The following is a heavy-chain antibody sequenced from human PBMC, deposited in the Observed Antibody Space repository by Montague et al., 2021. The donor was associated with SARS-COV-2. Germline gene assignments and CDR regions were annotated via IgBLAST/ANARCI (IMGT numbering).Heavy chain of an antibody. V-gene: IGHV4-39*01. CDR1: GTSITSTSYY. J-gene: IGHJ4*02. CDR2: ISYRGIT. Sequence: SETLSLTCTVSGTSITSTSYYWAWIRQSPAGDLEWLGTISYRGITYSNPSLNSRVSVSADTSKNQFSLNLGSVTAADTAVYYCVRYGSGKYNEDYSGSYHLDYWGQGTLVTVSS. D-gene: IGHD1-26*01. CDR3: VRYGSGKYNEDYSGSYHLDY.